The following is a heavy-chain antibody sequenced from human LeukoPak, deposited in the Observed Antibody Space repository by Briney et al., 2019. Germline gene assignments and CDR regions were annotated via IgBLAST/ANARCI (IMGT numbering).Heavy chain of an antibody. CDR1: GYTFTGYY. D-gene: IGHD2-21*01. Sequence: ASVKVSCKASGYTFTGYYMHWVRQAPGQGLEWVGWINPNSGGTNYAQKFQGRVTMTRDTSISTAYMELSRLRSDDTAVYYCARGSCGGDCYDSWFDPWGQGTLVTVSS. CDR2: INPNSGGT. CDR3: ARGSCGGDCYDSWFDP. J-gene: IGHJ5*02. V-gene: IGHV1-2*02.